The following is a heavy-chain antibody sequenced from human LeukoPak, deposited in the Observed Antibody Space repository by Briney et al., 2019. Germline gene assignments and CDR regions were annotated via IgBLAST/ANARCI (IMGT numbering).Heavy chain of an antibody. CDR1: GGSISSGGYS. D-gene: IGHD2-2*01. CDR3: ARQAPYCSSTSCYVDY. V-gene: IGHV4-30-2*01. Sequence: SETLSLTCAVSGGSISSGGYSWSWIRQPPGKGLEWIGYIYHSGSTYYNPSLKSRVTISVDRSKNQFSLKLSSVTAADTAVYYCARQAPYCSSTSCYVDYWGQGTLVTVSS. CDR2: IYHSGST. J-gene: IGHJ4*02.